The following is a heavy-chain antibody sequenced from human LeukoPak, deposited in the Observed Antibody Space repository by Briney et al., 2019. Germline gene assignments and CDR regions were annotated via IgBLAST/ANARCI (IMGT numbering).Heavy chain of an antibody. D-gene: IGHD3-16*02. V-gene: IGHV6-1*01. CDR3: ARDYVWGSYRRKEKTHSDY. Sequence: SQTLSLTCAISGDSVSSNSAAWNWIRQSPSRGLEWLGRTYYRSKWYNDYAVSVKSRITINPDTSKNQFSLQLNSVTPEDTAVYYCARDYVWGSYRRKEKTHSDYWGQGTLVTVSS. CDR2: TYYRSKWYN. CDR1: GDSVSSNSAA. J-gene: IGHJ4*02.